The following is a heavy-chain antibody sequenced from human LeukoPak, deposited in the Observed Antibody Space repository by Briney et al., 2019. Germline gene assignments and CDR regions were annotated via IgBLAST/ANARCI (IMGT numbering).Heavy chain of an antibody. V-gene: IGHV3-7*01. J-gene: IGHJ4*02. D-gene: IGHD2-2*01. CDR1: GFTFGSYW. CDR3: ARVRGGLVPTAMGLDY. Sequence: PGGSLRLSCAASGFTFGSYWMTWVRQAPGKGLEWVANIKQDGSEEYYVDSVKGRFTISRDNAKNSLYLQMNSLRAEDTALYYCARVRGGLVPTAMGLDYWGQGTLVTVSS. CDR2: IKQDGSEE.